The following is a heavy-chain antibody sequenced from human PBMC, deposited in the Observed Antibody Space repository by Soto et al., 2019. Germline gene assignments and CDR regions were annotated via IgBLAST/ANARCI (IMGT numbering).Heavy chain of an antibody. CDR3: ASVTFGGVVVAH. CDR1: AASFSKYY. CDR2: IYFNGNT. D-gene: IGHD3-16*01. Sequence: SETLSLTCTVSAASFSKYYWGGIRQPPGKGLEWIGYIYFNGNTNYNPSLKRRVTISIDTSKKQISLNLTSVTDAETAVYYCASVTFGGVVVAHWGQGTLVTVSS. V-gene: IGHV4-59*01. J-gene: IGHJ4*02.